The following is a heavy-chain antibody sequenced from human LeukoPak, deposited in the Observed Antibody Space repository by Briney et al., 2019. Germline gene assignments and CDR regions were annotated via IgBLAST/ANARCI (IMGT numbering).Heavy chain of an antibody. V-gene: IGHV3-30*03. CDR3: AREEHDYVWGSYQYYYYYGIDV. D-gene: IGHD3-16*02. J-gene: IGHJ6*02. Sequence: GGSLRLSCAASGFTFSSYGMHWVRQSPGRGLEWVSFISFDGSNEFYANSLKGRFTISRDNSKDTLYLQMDSLRAEDTALYYCAREEHDYVWGSYQYYYYYGIDVGGQGTTVTVYS. CDR1: GFTFSSYG. CDR2: ISFDGSNE.